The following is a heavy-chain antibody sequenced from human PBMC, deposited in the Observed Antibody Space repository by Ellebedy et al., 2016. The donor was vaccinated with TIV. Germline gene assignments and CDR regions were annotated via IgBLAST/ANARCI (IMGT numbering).Heavy chain of an antibody. D-gene: IGHD2-21*02. J-gene: IGHJ4*02. Sequence: SVKVSXKASRGTFSSYAISWVRQAPGQGLEWMGGIIPIFGTANYAQKFQGRVTITADEYTSTAYMELSSLRSEDTAVYYCARVREAYCGGDCYSDLAYWGQGTLVTVSS. CDR3: ARVREAYCGGDCYSDLAY. CDR2: IIPIFGTA. CDR1: RGTFSSYA. V-gene: IGHV1-69*13.